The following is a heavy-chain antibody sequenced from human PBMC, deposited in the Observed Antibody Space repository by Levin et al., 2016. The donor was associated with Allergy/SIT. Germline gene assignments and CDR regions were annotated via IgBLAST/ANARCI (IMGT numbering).Heavy chain of an antibody. CDR1: GYTLTELS. CDR3: AREGERGTGLGFDP. CDR2: FDPEDGET. D-gene: IGHD3-16*01. Sequence: ASVKVSCKVSGYTLTELSMHWVRQAPGKGLEWMGGFDPEDGETIYAQKFQGRVTMTRDTSTSTVYMELSSLRSEDTAVYYCAREGERGTGLGFDPWGQGTLVTVSS. J-gene: IGHJ5*02. V-gene: IGHV1-24*01.